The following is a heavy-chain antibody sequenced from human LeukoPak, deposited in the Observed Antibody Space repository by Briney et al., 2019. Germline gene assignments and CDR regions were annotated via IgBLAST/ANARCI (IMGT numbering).Heavy chain of an antibody. J-gene: IGHJ3*02. Sequence: GGSLRLSCAASGFTFEDYGMSWVRQGPGKGLEWVSGINWNGGSTIYADSVKGRFTISRDNAKNSLYLQMNSLRAEDTALYYCARVRVVWDLDDAFDIWGQGTMVTVSS. CDR3: ARVRVVWDLDDAFDI. CDR1: GFTFEDYG. CDR2: INWNGGST. V-gene: IGHV3-20*04. D-gene: IGHD1-26*01.